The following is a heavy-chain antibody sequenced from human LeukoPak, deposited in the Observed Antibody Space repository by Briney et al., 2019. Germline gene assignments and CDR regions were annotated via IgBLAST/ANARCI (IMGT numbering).Heavy chain of an antibody. CDR2: VSYSGNT. D-gene: IGHD3-22*01. J-gene: IGHJ2*01. Sequence: SETLSLTCTVSGDFLNNSLWSWIRQPPGGGLERIGDVSYSGNTNHNPSLKSRVTMSVDTSKNSFSLTVTSVTAADTAVYFCARGDDSGAHYPSRFDLWGRGTLVTVSS. V-gene: IGHV4-59*01. CDR1: GDFLNNSL. CDR3: ARGDDSGAHYPSRFDL.